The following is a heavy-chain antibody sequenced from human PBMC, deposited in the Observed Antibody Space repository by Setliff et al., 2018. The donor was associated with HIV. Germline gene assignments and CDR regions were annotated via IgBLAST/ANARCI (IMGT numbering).Heavy chain of an antibody. J-gene: IGHJ4*02. Sequence: GASVKVSCKASGGTGGSFSRNAISWVRQAPGEGLEWMGGFDPEDGETIYAQKLQGRVTMTTDTSTSTAYMELSSLRSDDTAVYYCARQDGTTVLSKDFDYWGQGTLVTV. CDR2: FDPEDGET. D-gene: IGHD4-17*01. V-gene: IGHV1-18*01. CDR3: ARQDGTTVLSKDFDY. CDR1: GGTGGSFSRNA.